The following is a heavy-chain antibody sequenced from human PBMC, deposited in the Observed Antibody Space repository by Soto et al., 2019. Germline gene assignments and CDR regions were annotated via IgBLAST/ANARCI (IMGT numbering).Heavy chain of an antibody. D-gene: IGHD6-13*01. CDR1: EFTFNTYS. J-gene: IGHJ5*02. CDR3: ARSGSSHASWFDP. CDR2: ISGRGTYI. Sequence: EVQLVESGGGLVKPGGSLRLSCAASEFTFNTYSMNWVRQAPGKGLEWVSSISGRGTYIYYADSAKGRFTISRDNDKNSLYLQMNSLRAEDTAVYYCARSGSSHASWFDPWGQGTLDTVSS. V-gene: IGHV3-21*06.